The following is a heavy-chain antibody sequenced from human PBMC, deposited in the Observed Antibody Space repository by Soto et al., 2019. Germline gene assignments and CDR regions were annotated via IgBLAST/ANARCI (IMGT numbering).Heavy chain of an antibody. D-gene: IGHD1-26*01. Sequence: GESLKIPCKGSGYSFTSYWISWVRQMPGKGLEWMGRIDPSDSYTNYSPSFQGDVTISADKSISTAYVQWSSLKASDTATYHCAIRREPLLTSSFDYWGQGTLVTVSS. CDR3: AIRREPLLTSSFDY. CDR1: GYSFTSYW. CDR2: IDPSDSYT. V-gene: IGHV5-10-1*01. J-gene: IGHJ4*02.